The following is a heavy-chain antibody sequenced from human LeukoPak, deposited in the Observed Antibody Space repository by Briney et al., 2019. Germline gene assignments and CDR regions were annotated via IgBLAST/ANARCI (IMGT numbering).Heavy chain of an antibody. CDR1: GFPFSAYS. D-gene: IGHD6-19*01. V-gene: IGHV3-21*01. CDR2: ISSSSSYI. Sequence: PGGSLRLSCAASGFPFSAYSMNWVRQAPGKGLEWVSSISSSSSYIYYADSVKGRFTISRDNAKNSLYLQLNSLRAEDTAVFYCARGRSVSGTPEFDYWGQGTLVTVSS. CDR3: ARGRSVSGTPEFDY. J-gene: IGHJ4*02.